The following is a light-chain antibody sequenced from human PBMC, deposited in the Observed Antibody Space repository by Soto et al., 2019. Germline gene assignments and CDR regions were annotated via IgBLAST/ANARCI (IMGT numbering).Light chain of an antibody. J-gene: IGKJ1*01. V-gene: IGKV3-20*01. Sequence: EIVLTQSPGTLSLSPGERATLSCRASQSVSSSYLAWYQQKPGQAPRLLIYGASSRATGIPDRFSGSGSGTVFSLTISRLEAEVFAVYYCHQYGSSPWTFGQVTKVDIK. CDR2: GAS. CDR3: HQYGSSPWT. CDR1: QSVSSSY.